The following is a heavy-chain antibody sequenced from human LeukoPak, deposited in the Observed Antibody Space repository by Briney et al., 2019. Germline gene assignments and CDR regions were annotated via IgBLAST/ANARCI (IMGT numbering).Heavy chain of an antibody. V-gene: IGHV1-69*06. CDR3: ASNRKMTTVRDAFDI. J-gene: IGHJ3*02. CDR2: IIPIFGTA. CDR1: GGTFSSYA. Sequence: GASVKVSCKASGGTFSSYAISWVRQAPGQGLEWMGGIIPIFGTANYAQKFQGRVTITADKSTSTAYMELSSLRSEDTAVYYCASNRKMTTVRDAFDIWGQGTMVTVSS. D-gene: IGHD4-17*01.